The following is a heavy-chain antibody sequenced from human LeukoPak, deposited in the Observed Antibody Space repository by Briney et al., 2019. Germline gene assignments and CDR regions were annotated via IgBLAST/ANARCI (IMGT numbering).Heavy chain of an antibody. CDR2: IKQDGSEK. CDR3: AKGGFGYDSSGYSDDAFDI. CDR1: GFIFSSYW. D-gene: IGHD3-22*01. Sequence: PGGSLRLSCAASGFIFSSYWMSWVRQAPGKGLEWVANIKQDGSEKYYVDSVKGRFTISRDNSKNTLYLQMNSLRAEDTAVYYCAKGGFGYDSSGYSDDAFDIWGQGTMVTVSS. V-gene: IGHV3-7*03. J-gene: IGHJ3*02.